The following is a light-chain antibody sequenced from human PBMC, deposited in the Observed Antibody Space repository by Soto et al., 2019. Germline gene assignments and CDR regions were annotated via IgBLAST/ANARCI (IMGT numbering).Light chain of an antibody. CDR3: QQTKGFPLT. J-gene: IGKJ4*01. Sequence: DIQMTQSPSSRSASVGARVTITCRASQDISNNLAWYQQIPGKAPKLLIFAASTLQSGVPSRFSASGSGTDFTLTVGGLQPEDAASYYCQQTKGFPLTLGGGTKVDIK. V-gene: IGKV1-12*01. CDR1: QDISNN. CDR2: AAS.